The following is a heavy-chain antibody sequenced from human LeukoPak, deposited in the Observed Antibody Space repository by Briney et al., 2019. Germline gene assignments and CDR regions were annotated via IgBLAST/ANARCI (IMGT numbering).Heavy chain of an antibody. D-gene: IGHD3-22*01. V-gene: IGHV3-43*01. Sequence: GGSLRLSCAASGFTFSSYAMSWVRQAPGKVLEWVSLISWDGGSTYYADSVKGRFTISRDNSKNSLYLQMNSLRTEDTALYYCAKEGFYDSSGYFPYWGQGTLVTVSS. CDR1: GFTFSSYA. J-gene: IGHJ4*02. CDR2: ISWDGGST. CDR3: AKEGFYDSSGYFPY.